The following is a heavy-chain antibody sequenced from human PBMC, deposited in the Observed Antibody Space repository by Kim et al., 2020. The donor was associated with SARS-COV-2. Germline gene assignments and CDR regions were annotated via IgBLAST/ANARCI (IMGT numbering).Heavy chain of an antibody. D-gene: IGHD3-10*01. J-gene: IGHJ4*02. V-gene: IGHV4-39*07. Sequence: YYTPPLRSRVTISVDTSKNQFSLKLSSVTAADTAVYYCARQGSGSYYQDYWGQGTLVTVSS. CDR3: ARQGSGSYYQDY.